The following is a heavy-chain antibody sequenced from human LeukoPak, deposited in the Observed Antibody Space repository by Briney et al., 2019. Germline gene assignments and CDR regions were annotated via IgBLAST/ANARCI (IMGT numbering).Heavy chain of an antibody. D-gene: IGHD2-15*01. CDR3: ARAPGYCSGGSCRDYYYYMDV. CDR1: GFTFSSYS. CDR2: ISSSSSYI. J-gene: IGHJ6*03. Sequence: GGSLRLSCAASGFTFSSYSMNWVRQAPGKGLEWVSSISSSSSYIYYADSVKVRFTISRDNTNNSLYLQMNSLRAEDTAVYYCARAPGYCSGGSCRDYYYYMDVWGKGNTVTVSS. V-gene: IGHV3-21*01.